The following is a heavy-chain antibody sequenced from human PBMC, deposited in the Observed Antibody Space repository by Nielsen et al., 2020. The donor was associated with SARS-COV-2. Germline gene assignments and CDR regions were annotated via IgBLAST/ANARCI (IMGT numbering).Heavy chain of an antibody. D-gene: IGHD3-22*01. Sequence: GESLKISCAASGFTFSSYWMNWVRQAPGKGPEWVSSISSSSSYIYNADSVKGRFTISRDNAKNSLYLQMNSLRAEDTALYYCARAMEYYYDSTGYPPPTFDYWGQGTLVTVSS. J-gene: IGHJ4*02. V-gene: IGHV3-21*01. CDR1: GFTFSSYW. CDR3: ARAMEYYYDSTGYPPPTFDY. CDR2: ISSSSSYI.